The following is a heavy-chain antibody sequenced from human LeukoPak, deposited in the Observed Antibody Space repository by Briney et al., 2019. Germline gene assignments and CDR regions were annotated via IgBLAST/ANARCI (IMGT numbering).Heavy chain of an antibody. CDR2: IKWNGGST. D-gene: IGHD3-3*01. CDR3: ARGGITIFGVAIPNFDY. Sequence: GGSLRLSCAASGFTFDDYGMSWVRQAPGKGLEWVSGIKWNGGSTSYADSVKGRFIISRDNAKNSLYLHMNSLRAEDTALYYCARGGITIFGVAIPNFDYWGQGTLVTVSS. V-gene: IGHV3-20*04. J-gene: IGHJ4*02. CDR1: GFTFDDYG.